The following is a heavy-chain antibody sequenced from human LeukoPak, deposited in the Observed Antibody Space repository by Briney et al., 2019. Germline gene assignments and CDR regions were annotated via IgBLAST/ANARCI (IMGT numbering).Heavy chain of an antibody. J-gene: IGHJ6*04. V-gene: IGHV4-34*12. CDR1: GGSFDDYY. D-gene: IGHD3-10*01. Sequence: SETLSLTCAIYGGSFDDYYWSWIRQSPGKGLEWIGEILQSGDTNYNPSLKSRVTTSLDTSKNQFSLKLMSVTAADTAVYYCASLMQGSGSYSNYYYGIDVWGKGTTVIVSS. CDR3: ASLMQGSGSYSNYYYGIDV. CDR2: ILQSGDT.